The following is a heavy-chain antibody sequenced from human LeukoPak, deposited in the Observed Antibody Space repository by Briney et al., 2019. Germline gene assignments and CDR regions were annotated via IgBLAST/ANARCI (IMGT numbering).Heavy chain of an antibody. CDR3: AKDPGGGWYPNWFDP. J-gene: IGHJ5*02. V-gene: IGHV3-30*18. CDR1: GFTFSSYG. D-gene: IGHD6-19*01. CDR2: ISYDGSNK. Sequence: GGSLRLSCAASGFTFSSYGMRWVRQAPGKGLEWVAVISYDGSNKYYADSVKGRFTISRDNSKNTLYLQMNSLRAEGTAVYYCAKDPGGGWYPNWFDPWGQGTLITVSS.